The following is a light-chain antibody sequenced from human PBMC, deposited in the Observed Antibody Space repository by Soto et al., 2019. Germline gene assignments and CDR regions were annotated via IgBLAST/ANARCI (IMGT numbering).Light chain of an antibody. J-gene: IGLJ1*01. CDR2: EVS. V-gene: IGLV2-14*01. CDR1: SSDIGGYNY. Sequence: QSALTQPASVSGSPGQLITISCTGTSSDIGGYNYVSWYQQHPGKAPKLMLYEVSNRPSGVSNRFSGFKSGNTASLTITGLQAEDEADYYCNSYTSSSTLYVFGTGTKLTVL. CDR3: NSYTSSSTLYV.